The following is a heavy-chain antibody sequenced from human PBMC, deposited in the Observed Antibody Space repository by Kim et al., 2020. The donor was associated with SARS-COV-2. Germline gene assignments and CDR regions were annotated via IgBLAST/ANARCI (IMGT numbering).Heavy chain of an antibody. V-gene: IGHV4-39*07. CDR1: GGSISSSSYY. Sequence: SETLSLTCTVSGGSISSSSYYWGWIRQPPGKGLEWIGSIYYSGSTYYNPSLKSRVTISVDTSKNQFSLKLSSVTAADTAVYYCARDPTLLWSGELRGDY. CDR3: ARDPTLLWSGELRGDY. CDR2: IYYSGST. J-gene: IGHJ4*01. D-gene: IGHD3-10*01.